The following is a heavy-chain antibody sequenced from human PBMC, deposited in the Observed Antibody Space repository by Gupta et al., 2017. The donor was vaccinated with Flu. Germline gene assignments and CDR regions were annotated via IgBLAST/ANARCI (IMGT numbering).Heavy chain of an antibody. D-gene: IGHD3-22*01. V-gene: IGHV4-31*03. J-gene: IGHJ4*02. Sequence: QVQLQESGPGLVKPSQTLSLTCTVGGGSISSGGYYWSWIRQRPGKDLEWIGYIYYSGSTYYNPSLKSRVTISVDTSKNQFSLKLSSVTAADTAVYYCARGYDSSGYYHYYFDYWGQGTLVTVSS. CDR3: ARGYDSSGYYHYYFDY. CDR2: IYYSGST. CDR1: GGSISSGGYY.